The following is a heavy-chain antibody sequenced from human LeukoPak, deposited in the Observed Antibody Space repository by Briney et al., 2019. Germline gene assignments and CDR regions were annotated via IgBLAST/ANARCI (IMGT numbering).Heavy chain of an antibody. CDR2: IYYSGST. V-gene: IGHV4-59*08. CDR1: GGSISSYY. D-gene: IGHD6-13*01. CDR3: AGRKAQLVLDYHMDV. J-gene: IGHJ6*03. Sequence: SETLSLTCTVSGGSISSYYWSWIRQPPGKGLEWIGYIYYSGSTNYNPSLKSRVTISVDTSKNQFSLKLSSVTAADTAVYYCAGRKAQLVLDYHMDVWGKGTTVTVSS.